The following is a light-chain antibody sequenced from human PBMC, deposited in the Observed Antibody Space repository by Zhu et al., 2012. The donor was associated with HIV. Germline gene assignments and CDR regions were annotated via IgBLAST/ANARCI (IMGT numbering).Light chain of an antibody. CDR1: QNVHRY. CDR3: QQYGGAPRT. J-gene: IGKJ1*01. V-gene: IGKV3-20*01. Sequence: EIVLTQSPDTLSLSPGERATLSCRASQNVHRYLAWYQQKPGQAPILLIFDAFSRATGIPDRFSGSGSGTDFSLTISRLEPEDFAVYYCQQYGGAPRTFGQGDQGGNQT. CDR2: DAF.